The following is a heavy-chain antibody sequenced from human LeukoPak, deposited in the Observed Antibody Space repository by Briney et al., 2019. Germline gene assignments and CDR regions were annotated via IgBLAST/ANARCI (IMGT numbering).Heavy chain of an antibody. CDR1: GYTFTSYA. D-gene: IGHD2-15*01. V-gene: IGHV1-3*01. J-gene: IGHJ6*02. CDR3: ARTHCSGGSCYSIYYGMDV. CDR2: INAANGNT. Sequence: ASVKVSCKASGYTFTSYAMHWVRQAPGQRLEWMGWINAANGNTKYSQKFQGRVTITRDTSASTAYMELSSLRSEDTAVYYCARTHCSGGSCYSIYYGMDVWGQGTTVTVSS.